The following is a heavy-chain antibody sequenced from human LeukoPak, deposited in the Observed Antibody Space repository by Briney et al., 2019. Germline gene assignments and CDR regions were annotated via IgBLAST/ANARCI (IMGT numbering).Heavy chain of an antibody. CDR1: GFTFSSYS. D-gene: IGHD3-3*01. Sequence: GGSLRLSCAASGFTFSSYSMNWVRQAPGKGLEWVSSISSSRYIYYADSVKGRFTISGDNAKNSLYLQMNSLRAEDTAVYYCARVYSTIFGVVRNWFDPWGQGTLVTVSS. CDR3: ARVYSTIFGVVRNWFDP. J-gene: IGHJ5*02. CDR2: ISSSRYI. V-gene: IGHV3-21*01.